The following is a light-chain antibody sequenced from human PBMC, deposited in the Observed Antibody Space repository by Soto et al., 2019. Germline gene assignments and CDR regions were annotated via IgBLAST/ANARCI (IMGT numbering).Light chain of an antibody. Sequence: EIVMTQSPATLSLSPGEGVTLSCRASQTVRSNFAWYLQKPGQAPRLLIYAASTRATGVPARFSGSGSETDFTLTISSLQSEDFAVYYCQQYYDWPPLTFGGGTRVEIK. CDR3: QQYYDWPPLT. CDR1: QTVRSN. V-gene: IGKV3-15*01. CDR2: AAS. J-gene: IGKJ4*01.